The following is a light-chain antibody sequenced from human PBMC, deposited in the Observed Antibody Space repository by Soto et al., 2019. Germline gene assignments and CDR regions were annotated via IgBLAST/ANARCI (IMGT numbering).Light chain of an antibody. CDR2: EVS. V-gene: IGLV2-8*01. Sequence: QSVLTQPPSASGSPGQSVTISCTGTSSDVGGYKYVSWYQQHPGKAPKLMIYEVSERPSGVPDRFSGSKSGNTASLTVSGLQPEDEADYYCSSYAGNNNLVFGGGTKLTVL. CDR3: SSYAGNNNLV. CDR1: SSDVGGYKY. J-gene: IGLJ2*01.